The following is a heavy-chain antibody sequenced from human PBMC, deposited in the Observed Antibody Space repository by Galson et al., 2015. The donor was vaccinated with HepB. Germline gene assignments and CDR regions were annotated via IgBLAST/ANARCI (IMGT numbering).Heavy chain of an antibody. CDR1: GYTFTTYA. D-gene: IGHD6-13*01. V-gene: IGHV7-4-1*02. CDR2: INTNTGNP. Sequence: SVKVSCKASGYTFTTYAVYWVRQAPGQGLQYMGWINTNTGNPTYAQGFTGRFVFSLDTSVNTAFLQISGLKAEDTAVYYCARGEGTLPRSWSVVYWGQGTLVTVSS. J-gene: IGHJ4*02. CDR3: ARGEGTLPRSWSVVY.